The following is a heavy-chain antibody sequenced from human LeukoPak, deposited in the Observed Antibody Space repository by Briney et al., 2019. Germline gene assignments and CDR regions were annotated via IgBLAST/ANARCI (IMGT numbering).Heavy chain of an antibody. CDR1: GFTFSSYG. Sequence: GGSLRLSCAASGFTFSSYGFHWVRQAPGKGLEWVAVIWSDGSYKYYADSVKGRFTISRDDSKNTLYLQMNSLRAEDTAVYYCARDFSVQLFDYGGRANSATVSS. CDR2: IWSDGSYK. D-gene: IGHD5-24*01. CDR3: ARDFSVQLFDY. V-gene: IGHV3-33*01. J-gene: IGHJ4*02.